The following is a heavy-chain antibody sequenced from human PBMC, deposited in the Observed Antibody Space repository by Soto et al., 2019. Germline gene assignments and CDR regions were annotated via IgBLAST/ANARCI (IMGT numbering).Heavy chain of an antibody. CDR2: IYYSGST. Sequence: SETLSLTCTVSGGSISSYYWSWIRQPPGKGLEWIGYIYYSGSTNYNPSLKSRVTISVDTSKNQFSLKLSSVTAADTAIYYCARVLLSRPTSYFDYWGQGTLVTVSS. D-gene: IGHD2-15*01. J-gene: IGHJ4*02. CDR3: ARVLLSRPTSYFDY. V-gene: IGHV4-59*01. CDR1: GGSISSYY.